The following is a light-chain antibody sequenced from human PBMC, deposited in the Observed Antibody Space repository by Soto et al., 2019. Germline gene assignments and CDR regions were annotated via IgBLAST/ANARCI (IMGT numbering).Light chain of an antibody. V-gene: IGLV2-23*01. J-gene: IGLJ3*02. CDR1: SSDIGSYKL. CDR2: DGS. CDR3: CSYAGRTSWV. Sequence: QSALTQPASVSGSPGQSITIPCTGTSSDIGSYKLVSWYQQHPGKAPKLMIFDGSERPSGVSDRFSGSKSGTTASLTISGLQPEDEADYYCCSYAGRTSWVFGGGTQLTVL.